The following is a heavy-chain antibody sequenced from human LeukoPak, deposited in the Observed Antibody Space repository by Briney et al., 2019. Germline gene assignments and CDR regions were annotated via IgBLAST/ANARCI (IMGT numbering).Heavy chain of an antibody. CDR1: GFTFSSHW. D-gene: IGHD6-19*01. Sequence: GGSLRLSCAASGFTFSSHWMHWVRQAPGKGLVWVTRISSDGRSTSYADSVKGRFTISRDNAKNTLCLQMSSLRAEDTAMYYCARISLSGWVNDHWGQGTLVTVSS. CDR2: ISSDGRST. J-gene: IGHJ4*02. CDR3: ARISLSGWVNDH. V-gene: IGHV3-74*01.